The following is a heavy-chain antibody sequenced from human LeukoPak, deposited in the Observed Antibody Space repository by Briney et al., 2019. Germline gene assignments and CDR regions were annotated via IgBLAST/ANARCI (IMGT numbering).Heavy chain of an antibody. Sequence: GGSLILSCAASGFSFSNYWMSWVRQAPGKGLEWVANIKQDGSEKYYVDSVKGRFTISRDNAKNSLYLQMNSLRAEDTALYYCARAGHYDTTWYQWGQGTLVTVSS. CDR3: ARAGHYDTTWYQ. CDR2: IKQDGSEK. J-gene: IGHJ4*02. CDR1: GFSFSNYW. V-gene: IGHV3-7*01. D-gene: IGHD3-22*01.